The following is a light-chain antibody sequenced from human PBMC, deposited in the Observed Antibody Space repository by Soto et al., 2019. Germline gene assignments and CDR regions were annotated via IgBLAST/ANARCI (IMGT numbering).Light chain of an antibody. CDR1: QSVNSN. V-gene: IGKV3-15*01. Sequence: EIVMTQSPATLSVSPGERATLSCRASQSVNSNLAWYQQKPGQAPRLLIYAASSRATGLPARFSGSGSGTEFTLTISSLQSEDFAVYYCQQYNNWPLTFGGGTKVEIK. CDR2: AAS. CDR3: QQYNNWPLT. J-gene: IGKJ4*01.